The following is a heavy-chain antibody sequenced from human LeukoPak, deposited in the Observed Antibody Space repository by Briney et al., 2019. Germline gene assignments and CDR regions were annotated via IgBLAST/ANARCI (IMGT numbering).Heavy chain of an antibody. J-gene: IGHJ5*02. CDR2: INHSGST. V-gene: IGHV4-34*01. CDR1: GGSFSGYY. D-gene: IGHD3-10*01. Sequence: PSETLSLTCAVYGGSFSGYYWSWIRQPPGKGLEWIGEINHSGSTNYNPSLKSRVTISVDTSKNQFSLKLSSVTAADTAVYYCARGPGLLWFGELYLFDPWGQGTLVTVSS. CDR3: ARGPGLLWFGELYLFDP.